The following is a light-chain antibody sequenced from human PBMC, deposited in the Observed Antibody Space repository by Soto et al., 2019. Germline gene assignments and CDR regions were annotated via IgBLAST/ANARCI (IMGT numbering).Light chain of an antibody. CDR3: SSYATNRDVL. V-gene: IGLV2-14*03. Sequence: QSALTQPASVSGSTGQSITISCTGSSSDIGHYNFVSWYQLHPGKAPKLIIYDVTYRPSGVSSRFSGSKSGNTASLTISGLQAEDEADYYCSSYATNRDVLFGGGTQLTVL. CDR2: DVT. J-gene: IGLJ2*01. CDR1: SSDIGHYNF.